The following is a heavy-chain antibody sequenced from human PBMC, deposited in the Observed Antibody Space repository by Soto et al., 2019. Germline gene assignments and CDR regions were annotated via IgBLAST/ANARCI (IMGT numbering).Heavy chain of an antibody. V-gene: IGHV3-30-3*01. Sequence: GGSLRLSCAASGFTFSSYAMHWVRQAPGKGLEWVAVISYDGSNKYYADSVKGRFTISRDNSKNTLYLQMNSLRAEDTAVYYCARDYEPLIKGNGYWFDPWGQGTLVTVSS. D-gene: IGHD3-3*01. CDR2: ISYDGSNK. J-gene: IGHJ5*02. CDR3: ARDYEPLIKGNGYWFDP. CDR1: GFTFSSYA.